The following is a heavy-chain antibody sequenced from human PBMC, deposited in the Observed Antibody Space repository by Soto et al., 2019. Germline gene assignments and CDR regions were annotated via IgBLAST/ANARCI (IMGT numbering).Heavy chain of an antibody. CDR2: ISSSSYYI. CDR1: GFSLSTYS. V-gene: IGHV3-21*01. Sequence: GGSMRLSCAASGFSLSTYSVNWVRQAPGKGLEWVSSISSSSYYIYYADSVKGRFTISRDNAKNSLFLQMNSLRAEDTAVYYCARERGSCTSSSCFGSPDYWGQGTLVTVSS. D-gene: IGHD2-2*01. CDR3: ARERGSCTSSSCFGSPDY. J-gene: IGHJ4*02.